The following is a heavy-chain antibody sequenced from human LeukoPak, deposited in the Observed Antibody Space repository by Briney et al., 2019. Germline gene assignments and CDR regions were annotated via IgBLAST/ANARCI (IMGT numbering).Heavy chain of an antibody. CDR3: ARGVPASVAGSFDY. CDR1: GFTFRSYT. V-gene: IGHV3-21*01. CDR2: IRSSGTDL. Sequence: GGSLRLSCAASGFTFRSYTMNWVRQTPAKGLEWVSSIRSSGTDLYYADSVRGRFAISRDNAENSLYLQINSLTTEDTAVYYRARGVPASVAGSFDYWGQGILVSVSS. J-gene: IGHJ4*02. D-gene: IGHD6-19*01.